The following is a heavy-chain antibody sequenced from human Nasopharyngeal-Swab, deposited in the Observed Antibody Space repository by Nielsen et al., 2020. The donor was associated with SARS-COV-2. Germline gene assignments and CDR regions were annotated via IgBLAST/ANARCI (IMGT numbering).Heavy chain of an antibody. CDR2: ISGSGGST. D-gene: IGHD3-10*01. CDR3: AKQLLWFGELLDMFDY. Sequence: GGSLRLSCAASGFTFSSYAMSWVRQAPGKGLEWVSAISGSGGSTYYADSVKGRFTISRDNSKNTLYLQMNSLRAEDTAAYYCAKQLLWFGELLDMFDYWGQGTLVTVSS. V-gene: IGHV3-23*01. J-gene: IGHJ4*02. CDR1: GFTFSSYA.